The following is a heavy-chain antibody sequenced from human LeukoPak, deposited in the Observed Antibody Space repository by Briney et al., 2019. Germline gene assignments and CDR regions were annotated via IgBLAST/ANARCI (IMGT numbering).Heavy chain of an antibody. V-gene: IGHV3-21*01. D-gene: IGHD3-9*01. J-gene: IGHJ4*02. CDR1: GFSFSNYP. CDR2: ISSSSSYI. CDR3: ATNHPNGGGGRYFDWSPID. Sequence: GGSLRLSCAASGFSFSNYPMNWVRQAPGKGLEWVSSISSSSSYIYYSDSVQGRFTISRDNANNSLFLQMNSLRAEDTAVYYCATNHPNGGGGRYFDWSPIDWGQGTLVTVSS.